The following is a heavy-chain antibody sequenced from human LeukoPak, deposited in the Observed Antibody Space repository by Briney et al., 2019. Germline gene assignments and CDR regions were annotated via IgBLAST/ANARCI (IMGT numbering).Heavy chain of an antibody. CDR1: GGSISSYY. V-gene: IGHV4-59*01. Sequence: KTSETLSLTCTVSGGSISSYYWSWIRQPPGKGLEWIGYIYYSGSTNYNPSLKSRVTISVDTSKNQFSLKLSSVTAADTAVYYCARSNKGGIVAPRHWYFDLWGRGTLVTVSS. CDR2: IYYSGST. CDR3: ARSNKGGIVAPRHWYFDL. D-gene: IGHD1-26*01. J-gene: IGHJ2*01.